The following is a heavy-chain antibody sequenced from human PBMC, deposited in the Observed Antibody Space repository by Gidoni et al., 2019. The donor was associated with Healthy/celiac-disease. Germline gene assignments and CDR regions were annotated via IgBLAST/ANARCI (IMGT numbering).Heavy chain of an antibody. CDR1: GYTFTSYY. J-gene: IGHJ3*02. Sequence: QVQLVQSGAEVKKPGASVKVSCKASGYTFTSYYMHWVRQAPGQGLEWMGIINPSGGSTSYAQKFQGRVTMTRDTSTSTVYMELSSLRSEDTAVYYCARYGYSYGHAGAFDIWGQGTMVTVSS. CDR3: ARYGYSYGHAGAFDI. V-gene: IGHV1-46*01. D-gene: IGHD5-18*01. CDR2: INPSGGST.